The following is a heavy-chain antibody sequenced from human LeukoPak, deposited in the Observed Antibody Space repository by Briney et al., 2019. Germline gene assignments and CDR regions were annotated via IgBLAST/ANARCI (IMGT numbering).Heavy chain of an antibody. D-gene: IGHD3-22*01. Sequence: TGGSLRLSCAASGFTFSSYRMNWVRQAPGKGMEWVSSISSSSSYIYYADSVKGRFTISRDNAKNSLYLQMNSLRAEDTAVYYCARDLRRYYDSSGYYLGYFDYWGQGTLVTVSS. CDR2: ISSSSSYI. J-gene: IGHJ4*02. CDR1: GFTFSSYR. CDR3: ARDLRRYYDSSGYYLGYFDY. V-gene: IGHV3-21*01.